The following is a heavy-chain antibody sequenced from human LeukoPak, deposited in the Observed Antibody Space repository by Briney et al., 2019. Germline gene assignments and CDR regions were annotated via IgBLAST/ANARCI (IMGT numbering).Heavy chain of an antibody. Sequence: SETLSLTCTVSGGSLSSGDYYWGWVRQPPGRGLEWIGYIYYSGSTNYNPSLKSRVTISVDTSKNQFSLKLSSVTAADTAVYYCAGASAVQWIQLWLQSVDAFDIWGQGTMVTVSS. V-gene: IGHV4-61*08. CDR2: IYYSGST. CDR3: AGASAVQWIQLWLQSVDAFDI. CDR1: GGSLSSGDYY. J-gene: IGHJ3*02. D-gene: IGHD5-18*01.